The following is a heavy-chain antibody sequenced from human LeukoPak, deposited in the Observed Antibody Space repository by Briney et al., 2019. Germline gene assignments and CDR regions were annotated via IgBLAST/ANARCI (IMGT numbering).Heavy chain of an antibody. Sequence: ASVEVSCKASGYTFTDYYMHWVRQAPGQGLEWMGWINPNSGGTNYAQKFQSRVTMTRDTSISTAYMELSRLRSDDTAVYYCARVGATAYFDYWGQGTLVTVSS. J-gene: IGHJ4*02. D-gene: IGHD1-26*01. V-gene: IGHV1-2*02. CDR3: ARVGATAYFDY. CDR1: GYTFTDYY. CDR2: INPNSGGT.